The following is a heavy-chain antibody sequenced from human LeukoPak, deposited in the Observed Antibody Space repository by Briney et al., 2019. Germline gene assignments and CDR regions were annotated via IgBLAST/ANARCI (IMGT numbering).Heavy chain of an antibody. J-gene: IGHJ6*02. CDR2: IYSGGST. CDR3: ARDVNNYYGMDV. D-gene: IGHD2/OR15-2a*01. Sequence: PGGSLRLSCAASGFTVSSNYMSWVRQAPGKGLEWVSVIYSGGSTYYADSAKGRFTISRDNSKNTLYLQMNSLRAEDTAVYYCARDVNNYYGMDVWGQGTTVTVSS. V-gene: IGHV3-66*01. CDR1: GFTVSSNY.